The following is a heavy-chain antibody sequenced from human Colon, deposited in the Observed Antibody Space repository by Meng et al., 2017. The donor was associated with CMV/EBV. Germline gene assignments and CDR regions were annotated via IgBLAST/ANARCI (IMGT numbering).Heavy chain of an antibody. V-gene: IGHV2-5*02. CDR2: IHWDDDK. CDR3: ARHSLTILTD. J-gene: IGHJ4*02. CDR1: GFSLTTTGAG. Sequence: ITLKASGPSLVKPTQTLPPTCPFSGFSLTTTGAGVAWVRQAPGKAPELLALIHWDDDKRYSPSLKNRLNNTKDTSKNQVVLSMTDLDPAEPGKFYCARHSLTILTDWGQGALVTVSS. D-gene: IGHD2-8*02.